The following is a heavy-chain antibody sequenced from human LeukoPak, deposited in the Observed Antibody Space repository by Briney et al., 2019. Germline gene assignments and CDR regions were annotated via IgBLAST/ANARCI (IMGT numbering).Heavy chain of an antibody. V-gene: IGHV3-21*01. CDR1: GFTFSSYS. J-gene: IGHJ4*02. CDR2: ISTSSSYI. Sequence: GGSLRLSCAASGFTFSSYSMNWVRQAPGKGLEWVSSISTSSSYINYADSVKDRFTISRDNAKKSLYLQMNSLRAEDTAVYYCARVYQGVSLFDGIGYWGQGTLVTASS. D-gene: IGHD3-10*01. CDR3: ARVYQGVSLFDGIGY.